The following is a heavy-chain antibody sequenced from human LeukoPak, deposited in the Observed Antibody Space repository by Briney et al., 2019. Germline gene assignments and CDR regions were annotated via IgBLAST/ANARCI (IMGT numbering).Heavy chain of an antibody. CDR2: ISGSGGNT. D-gene: IGHD1-1*01. J-gene: IGHJ4*02. V-gene: IGHV3-23*01. CDR3: ARGGVTTTGFDY. CDR1: GFSFSSSA. Sequence: GGSLRLSCAASGFSFSSSAMSWVRQAPGKGLEWVSAISGSGGNTYYAGSVKGRFTIFRDNSKNMLYLEMNSLRAEDTATYYCARGGVTTTGFDYWGQGTLVTVSS.